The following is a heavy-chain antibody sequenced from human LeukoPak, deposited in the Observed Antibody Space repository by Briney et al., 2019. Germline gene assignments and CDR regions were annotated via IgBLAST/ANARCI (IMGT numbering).Heavy chain of an antibody. J-gene: IGHJ4*02. V-gene: IGHV3-23*01. D-gene: IGHD2-2*01. CDR1: GFTFSSYA. CDR3: AKWERSTSFRLVLFDY. Sequence: PGGSLRLSCAASGFTFSSYAMSWVRQAPGKGLEWVSAISGSGGSTYYADSVKGRFTISRDNSKNTLYLQMNSLRAEDTAVYYCAKWERSTSFRLVLFDYWGQGTLVTVSS. CDR2: ISGSGGST.